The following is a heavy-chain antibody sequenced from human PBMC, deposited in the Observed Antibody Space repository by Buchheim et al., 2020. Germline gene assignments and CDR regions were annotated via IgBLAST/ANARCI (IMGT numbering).Heavy chain of an antibody. D-gene: IGHD3-16*02. J-gene: IGHJ5*02. V-gene: IGHV4-59*01. CDR3: ARASMITFGGVIVNGWFDP. Sequence: QVQLQESGPGLVKPSETLSLTCTVSGGSISSYYWSWIRHPPGKGLEWIGYIYYSGSTNYNPSLKSRVTISVDTSKNQFSLKLSSVTAADTAVYYCARASMITFGGVIVNGWFDPWGQGTL. CDR2: IYYSGST. CDR1: GGSISSYY.